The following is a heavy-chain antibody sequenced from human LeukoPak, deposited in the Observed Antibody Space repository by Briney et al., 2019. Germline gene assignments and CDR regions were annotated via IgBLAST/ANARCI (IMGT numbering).Heavy chain of an antibody. CDR3: ARGRDGYNFDY. J-gene: IGHJ4*02. CDR1: GGSISSVSYY. Sequence: SQTLSLTCTVSGGSISSVSYYWSWIRQPAGKGLEWIGRIYTSGSTNYNPSLKSRVTISVDTSKNQFSLKLSSVTAADTAVYYCARGRDGYNFDYWGQGTLVTVSS. CDR2: IYTSGST. V-gene: IGHV4-61*02. D-gene: IGHD5-24*01.